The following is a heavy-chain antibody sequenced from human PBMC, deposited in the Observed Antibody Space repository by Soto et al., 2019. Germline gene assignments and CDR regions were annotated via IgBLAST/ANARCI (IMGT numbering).Heavy chain of an antibody. D-gene: IGHD2-2*01. CDR3: ARESSCSSTSCYSNWFDP. CDR1: GYTFTSYD. CDR2: MNPNSGNT. Sequence: GASVKVSCKASGYTFTSYDINWLRQATGQGLEWMGWMNPNSGNTGYAQKFQGRVTMTRNTSISTAYMELSSLRSEDTAVYYCARESSCSSTSCYSNWFDPWGQGTLVTVSS. V-gene: IGHV1-8*01. J-gene: IGHJ5*02.